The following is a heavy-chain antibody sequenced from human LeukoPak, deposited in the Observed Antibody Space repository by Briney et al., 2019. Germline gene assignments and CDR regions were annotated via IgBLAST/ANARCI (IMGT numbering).Heavy chain of an antibody. Sequence: PGGSLRLSCAASGFTVSSNYMSWVRQAPGKGLEWVSVIYSGGSTYYADSVKGRFTIPRDNSKNTLYLQMNSLRAEDTAVYYCAATYGSGYFDYWGQGTLVTVSS. D-gene: IGHD3-10*01. V-gene: IGHV3-53*01. CDR2: IYSGGST. CDR1: GFTVSSNY. J-gene: IGHJ4*02. CDR3: AATYGSGYFDY.